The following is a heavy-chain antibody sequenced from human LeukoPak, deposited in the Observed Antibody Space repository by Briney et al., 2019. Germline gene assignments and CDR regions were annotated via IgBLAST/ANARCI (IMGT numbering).Heavy chain of an antibody. CDR1: GGSISSSSYY. D-gene: IGHD6-19*01. CDR2: IYYSGST. J-gene: IGHJ4*02. CDR3: ARYEENSGWYSYYVDY. V-gene: IGHV4-39*01. Sequence: SETLSLTCTVSGGSISSSSYYWGWIRQPPGKGLEWIGSIYYSGSTYYNPSLKSRVTISVDTSKNQFSLKLSSVTAADTAVYYCARYEENSGWYSYYVDYWVQGTLVAVPS.